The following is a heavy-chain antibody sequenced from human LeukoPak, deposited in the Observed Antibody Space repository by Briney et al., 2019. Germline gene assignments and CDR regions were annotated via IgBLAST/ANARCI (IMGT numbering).Heavy chain of an antibody. J-gene: IGHJ6*02. CDR2: IISKTYGGTT. D-gene: IGHD5-18*01. V-gene: IGHV3-49*04. CDR1: GFTFGDHA. Sequence: GGSLRLSCTVSGFTFGDHAMSWVRQAPGKGLEWVGFIISKTYGGTTEYAASVKGRFIISRDDSTSIAYLQMNSLKTEDTAVYYCTRGPIQLWLYHGMDVWGQGTTVTVSS. CDR3: TRGPIQLWLYHGMDV.